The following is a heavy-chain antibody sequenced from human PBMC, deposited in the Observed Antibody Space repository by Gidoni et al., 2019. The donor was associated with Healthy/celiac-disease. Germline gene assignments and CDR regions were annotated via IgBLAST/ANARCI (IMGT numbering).Heavy chain of an antibody. J-gene: IGHJ3*02. Sequence: QVQLVASEGGVVQPGRSLRLSCAASAFTLSSYGMHWVRQAPGKGLEWVAVISYDGSNKYYADSVKGRFTISRDNSKNTLYLPMNSLRAEDTAVYYCAAVDDYGDTGQAFDIWGQGTMVTVSS. CDR2: ISYDGSNK. CDR1: AFTLSSYG. D-gene: IGHD4-17*01. CDR3: AAVDDYGDTGQAFDI. V-gene: IGHV3-30*03.